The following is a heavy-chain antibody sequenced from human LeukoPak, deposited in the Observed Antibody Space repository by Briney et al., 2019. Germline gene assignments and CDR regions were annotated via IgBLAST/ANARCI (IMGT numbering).Heavy chain of an antibody. CDR1: GYTFTGYY. CDR3: ARDSAAAGRNSYYYYYGMDV. D-gene: IGHD6-13*01. Sequence: GASVKVSCKASGYTFTGYYMHWVRQAPGQGLEWMGWINPNSGGTNYAQKFQGWVTMTRDTSISTAYMELSRLRSDDTAVYYCARDSAAAGRNSYYYYYGMDVWGQGTTVTVSS. V-gene: IGHV1-2*04. J-gene: IGHJ6*02. CDR2: INPNSGGT.